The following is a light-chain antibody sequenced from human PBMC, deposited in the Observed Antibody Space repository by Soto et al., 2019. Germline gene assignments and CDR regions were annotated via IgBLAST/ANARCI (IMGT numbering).Light chain of an antibody. CDR1: QSVSSN. CDR3: QQYNNWPPART. CDR2: GAS. V-gene: IGKV3-15*01. J-gene: IGKJ4*01. Sequence: EIVMTQSPATLSVSPGERATLSCRASQSVSSNLASYQQKPGQAPRLLIYGASTRATGIPARFSGSGSGTEFTLTISSLQSEDFAVYYCQQYNNWPPARTFGGGTKVEIK.